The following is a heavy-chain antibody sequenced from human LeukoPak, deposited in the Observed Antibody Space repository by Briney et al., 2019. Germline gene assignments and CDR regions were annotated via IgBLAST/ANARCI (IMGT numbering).Heavy chain of an antibody. CDR1: GYTFTGYY. V-gene: IGHV1-2*02. CDR2: SDPNTGAT. D-gene: IGHD3-10*01. J-gene: IGHJ4*02. CDR3: ARANPYDNKGYSPELRY. Sequence: ASVKVSCKASGYTFTGYYMHWVRQAPGQGFEWIGWSDPNTGATEYENFQGRVTMTTDTSIRTAYMDLTRLTSDDTAVYYCARANPYDNKGYSPELRYWGQGTLVTVSS.